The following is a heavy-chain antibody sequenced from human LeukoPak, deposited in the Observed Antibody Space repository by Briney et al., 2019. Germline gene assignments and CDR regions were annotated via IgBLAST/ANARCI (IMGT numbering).Heavy chain of an antibody. Sequence: PGGSLRLSCAAPGFIFSGYGMSWVRQAPGKGLEWVSYISYSTTIIYYTGSVKGRFTISRDNAKNSLFLQMNSLRAEDTAVYYCARDRGYVDYWGQGILVTVSS. D-gene: IGHD3-10*01. CDR1: GFIFSGYG. J-gene: IGHJ4*02. CDR3: ARDRGYVDY. CDR2: ISYSTTII. V-gene: IGHV3-48*01.